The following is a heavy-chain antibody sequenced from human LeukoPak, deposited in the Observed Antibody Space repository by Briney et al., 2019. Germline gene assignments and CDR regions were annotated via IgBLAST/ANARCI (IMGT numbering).Heavy chain of an antibody. CDR3: ARGHFWSGYYNVFDY. V-gene: IGHV4-39*01. Sequence: PSGTLSLTCTVSGDSISTSDYYWGWIRQSPGKGLEWIGTIFSSGGTYYNPSLKSRVTISEDTSKNQFSLNLSSVTASDTAVYYCARGHFWSGYYNVFDYWGQGTLVTVSS. CDR2: IFSSGGT. J-gene: IGHJ4*02. D-gene: IGHD3-3*01. CDR1: GDSISTSDYY.